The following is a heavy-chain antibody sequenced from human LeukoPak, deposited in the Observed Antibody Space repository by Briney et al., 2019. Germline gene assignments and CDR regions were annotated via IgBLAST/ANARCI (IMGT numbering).Heavy chain of an antibody. CDR2: ISWNSGSI. CDR3: AKDIATAVAGPLDAFDI. V-gene: IGHV3-9*01. Sequence: PGGSLRLSCAASGFKIDDYYMSWIRQAPGKGLEWVSGISWNSGSIGYADSVKGRFTISRDNAKNSLYLQMNSLRAEDTALYYCAKDIATAVAGPLDAFDIWGQGTMVTVSS. D-gene: IGHD6-19*01. J-gene: IGHJ3*02. CDR1: GFKIDDYY.